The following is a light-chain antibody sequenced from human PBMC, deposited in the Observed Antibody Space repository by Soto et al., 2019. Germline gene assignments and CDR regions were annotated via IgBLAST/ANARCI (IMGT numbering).Light chain of an antibody. CDR1: SIDVGAYNY. Sequence: QSVLTQPPSASGSPGQSVTISCTGTSIDVGAYNYVSWYQQHPGKAPKLMIYEVSKRPSGVPDRFSGSKSGNTASLTVSGLQAEDEADYYCTSYAGSIYVFGSGTKVTVL. CDR3: TSYAGSIYV. CDR2: EVS. J-gene: IGLJ1*01. V-gene: IGLV2-8*01.